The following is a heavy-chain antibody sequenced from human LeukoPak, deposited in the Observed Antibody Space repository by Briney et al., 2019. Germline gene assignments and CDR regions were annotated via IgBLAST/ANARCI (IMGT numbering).Heavy chain of an antibody. CDR1: GLTFSTYA. D-gene: IGHD4-11*01. V-gene: IGHV3-23*01. Sequence: GGSLRLSCAASGLTFSTYAMNWVRQAPGKGLEWVSLISDSGDNTYYADSVKGRFTISRDDSKNTVSLQMSSLRADDTAVYYCARAGATVTTNYFDPWGQGTLVTVSS. J-gene: IGHJ5*02. CDR2: ISDSGDNT. CDR3: ARAGATVTTNYFDP.